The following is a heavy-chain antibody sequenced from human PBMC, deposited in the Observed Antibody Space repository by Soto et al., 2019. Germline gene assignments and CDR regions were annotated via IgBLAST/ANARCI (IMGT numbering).Heavy chain of an antibody. Sequence: GGSLRLSCAASGFTFSGSAVHWVRQASGKGLEWVGRIRGKANNYATVYAASVKGRFTIFRDDSEHTAYLQMNSLKTEDTAVYYCSTTTATTGYYGMDVWGQGTTVTVSS. CDR2: IRGKANNYAT. V-gene: IGHV3-73*01. D-gene: IGHD4-17*01. CDR3: STTTATTGYYGMDV. J-gene: IGHJ6*02. CDR1: GFTFSGSA.